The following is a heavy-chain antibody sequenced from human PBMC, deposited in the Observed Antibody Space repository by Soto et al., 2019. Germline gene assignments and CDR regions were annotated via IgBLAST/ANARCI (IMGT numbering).Heavy chain of an antibody. CDR2: IYYSGST. V-gene: IGHV4-59*08. D-gene: IGHD1-26*01. CDR3: ARRYGSAFDI. CDR1: GGSISSYY. Sequence: SETLSLTCTVSGGSISSYYWSWIRQPPGKGLEWVGYIYYSGSTNYNPSLKSRVTISVDTSKNQFSLKLSSVTAADTAVYYCARRYGSAFDIWGQGTMVTVSS. J-gene: IGHJ3*02.